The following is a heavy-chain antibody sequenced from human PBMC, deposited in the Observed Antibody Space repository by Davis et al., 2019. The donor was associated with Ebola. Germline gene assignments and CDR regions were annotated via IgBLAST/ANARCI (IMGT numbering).Heavy chain of an antibody. V-gene: IGHV3-48*01. Sequence: GESLKISCAASGFTFSGSSMNWVRRAPGKGLEWVSHISVGTGSIEYADSVKGRFTISRDNSKNTLYLQMNRLRAEDTAVYFCAKESCPNSGPYCTYFEVWGQGTQVTVSS. D-gene: IGHD3-10*01. CDR3: AKESCPNSGPYCTYFEV. J-gene: IGHJ4*02. CDR1: GFTFSGSS. CDR2: ISVGTGSI.